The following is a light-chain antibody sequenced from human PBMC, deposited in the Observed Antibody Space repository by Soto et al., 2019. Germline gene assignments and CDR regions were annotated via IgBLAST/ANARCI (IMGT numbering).Light chain of an antibody. CDR2: GAS. CDR3: LQDRNYPRT. J-gene: IGKJ1*01. V-gene: IGKV1-6*01. Sequence: AIQMTQSPSSLSASAGDRVTITCRASQDIRGDLGWYQQKPGKAPKALIYGASNLQSGVPSRFSGSGFGTDFTLTISSLQPEDFATYYCLQDRNYPRTFGQGTKVESK. CDR1: QDIRGD.